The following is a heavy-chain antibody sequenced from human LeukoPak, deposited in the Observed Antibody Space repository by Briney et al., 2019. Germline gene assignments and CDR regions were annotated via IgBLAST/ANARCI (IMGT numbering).Heavy chain of an antibody. D-gene: IGHD6-13*01. J-gene: IGHJ4*02. CDR3: AKDWYSSSSRYFDY. Sequence: GGSLRLSCAASGFTFSNYGMHWVRQAPGKGLEWVAVISYDGSNKYYADSVKGRFTISRDKSKNTLYLQMSSLRAEDAAVYYCAKDWYSSSSRYFDYWGQGTLVTVSS. CDR2: ISYDGSNK. CDR1: GFTFSNYG. V-gene: IGHV3-30*18.